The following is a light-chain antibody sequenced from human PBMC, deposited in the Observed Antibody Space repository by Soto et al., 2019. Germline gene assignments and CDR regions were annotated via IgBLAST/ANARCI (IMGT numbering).Light chain of an antibody. CDR2: GAS. CDR1: QSISSN. V-gene: IGKV3-15*01. CDR3: QQYNDWAPYT. J-gene: IGKJ2*01. Sequence: EIVMTQSPVTLSVSPGERATLSCRASQSISSNLAWYQQKPGQAPRLLIFGASTRATGIPARFSGSGSGTDFTLTISSLQSEDFAVYYCQQYNDWAPYTFGQGTKLEIK.